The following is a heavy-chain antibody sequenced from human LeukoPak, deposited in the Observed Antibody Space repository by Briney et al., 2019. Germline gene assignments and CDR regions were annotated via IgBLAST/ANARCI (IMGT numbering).Heavy chain of an antibody. J-gene: IGHJ3*01. CDR1: GFTFTTSA. CDR3: AADPDYSGNSDAFDF. V-gene: IGHV1-58*02. D-gene: IGHD4-23*01. Sequence: ASVKVSCKASGFTFTTSAIQWVRQARGQRLEWIGGIVGGSGNTNYAQKFQERVTITRDISTSTAYMELSSLGSEDTAVFHCAADPDYSGNSDAFDFWGQGTMLTVSS. CDR2: IVGGSGNT.